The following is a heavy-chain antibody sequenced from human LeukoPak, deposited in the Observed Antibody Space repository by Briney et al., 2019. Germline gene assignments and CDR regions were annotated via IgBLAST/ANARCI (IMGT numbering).Heavy chain of an antibody. CDR3: AEGPYYYGSGSFPRRFQH. CDR1: GGSISSSNW. Sequence: SETLSLTCAVSGGSISSSNWWSWVRQPPGKGLEWIGEIYHGGSTNYNPSLKSRVTISVDKSKNQFSLKLSSVTAADTAVYYCAEGPYYYGSGSFPRRFQHWGQGTLVTVSS. V-gene: IGHV4-4*02. D-gene: IGHD3-10*01. J-gene: IGHJ1*01. CDR2: IYHGGST.